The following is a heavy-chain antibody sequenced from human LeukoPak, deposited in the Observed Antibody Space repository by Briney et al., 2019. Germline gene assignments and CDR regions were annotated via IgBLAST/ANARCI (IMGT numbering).Heavy chain of an antibody. CDR1: GFTFGDYA. Sequence: PGRSLRLSCTVSGFTFGDYAMSWVRQAPGKGLEWVSYISSSDGTIKYADSVKGRFTISRDNAKNSLYLQMNSLRVEDTAVYYCAREFTQRDYWGQGTLVTVSS. CDR3: AREFTQRDY. CDR2: ISSSDGTI. J-gene: IGHJ4*02. V-gene: IGHV3-11*01.